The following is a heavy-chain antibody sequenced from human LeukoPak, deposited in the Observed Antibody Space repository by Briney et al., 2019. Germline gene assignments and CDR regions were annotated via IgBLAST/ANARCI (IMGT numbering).Heavy chain of an antibody. D-gene: IGHD1-20*01. CDR1: GASITSYY. Sequence: SETLSLTCTVSGASITSYYWSWIRQPPGKALEWIGYIYYSGSTNYNPSLKSRVTISVDTSKNQFSPKLRSVTAADTAVYYCAREDNWNPGRRYFDYWGQGTLVTVSS. CDR3: AREDNWNPGRRYFDY. J-gene: IGHJ4*02. CDR2: IYYSGST. V-gene: IGHV4-59*08.